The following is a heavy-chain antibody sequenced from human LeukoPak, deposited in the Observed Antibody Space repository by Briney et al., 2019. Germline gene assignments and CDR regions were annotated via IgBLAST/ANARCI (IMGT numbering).Heavy chain of an antibody. J-gene: IGHJ4*02. CDR1: GGSFSGYY. D-gene: IGHD3-10*01. CDR3: AREEDQAYYYGSGSYFEY. CDR2: INHSGST. V-gene: IGHV4-34*01. Sequence: PSETLSLTCAVYGGSFSGYYWSWIRQPPGKGLEWIGEINHSGSTNYNPSLKSRVTISVDTSKNQFSLKLSSVTAADTAVYYCAREEDQAYYYGSGSYFEYWGQGTLVTVSS.